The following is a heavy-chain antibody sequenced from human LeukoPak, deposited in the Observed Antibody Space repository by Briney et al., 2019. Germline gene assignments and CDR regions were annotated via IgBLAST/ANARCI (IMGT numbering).Heavy chain of an antibody. J-gene: IGHJ6*03. D-gene: IGHD2-2*01. Sequence: GASVKVSCKASGYTFTGYYMHWVRQAPGQGLEWMGWINPNSGGTNYAQKFQGRVTMTRDTSISTAYMELSRLRSDDTAVYYCARDRGYQLLGVDYYYYYMDVWGKGTTVTVSS. CDR1: GYTFTGYY. CDR2: INPNSGGT. CDR3: ARDRGYQLLGVDYYYYYMDV. V-gene: IGHV1-2*02.